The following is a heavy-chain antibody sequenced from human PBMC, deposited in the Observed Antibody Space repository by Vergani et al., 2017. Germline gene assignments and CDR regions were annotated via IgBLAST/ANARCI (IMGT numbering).Heavy chain of an antibody. CDR3: ARGETRTDWFDP. D-gene: IGHD3/OR15-3a*01. Sequence: QVQLHESGPGLVKPSETLSLICPVSCVSMQSGSSYWTWIRQTAERRLEGMVRVYPSGNTNYNPSLNGRVTIFVDKSKSPLSLRLTSVTAADTAVYYCARGETRTDWFDPWGQGTLVTVSS. V-gene: IGHV4-61*02. CDR2: VYPSGNT. CDR1: CVSMQSGSSY. J-gene: IGHJ5*02.